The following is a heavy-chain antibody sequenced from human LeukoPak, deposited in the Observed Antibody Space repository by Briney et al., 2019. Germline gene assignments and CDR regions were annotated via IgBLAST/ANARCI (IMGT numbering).Heavy chain of an antibody. V-gene: IGHV3-7*01. Sequence: PGGSLRLSCAASGFTFSSYWMSWVRQAPGKGLEWVANTKQDGSEKYYVDSVKGRFTISRDNAKNSLYLQMNSLRAEDTAVYYCARDRYCSSTSCYDDAFDIWGQGTMVTVSS. J-gene: IGHJ3*02. CDR1: GFTFSSYW. D-gene: IGHD2-2*01. CDR3: ARDRYCSSTSCYDDAFDI. CDR2: TKQDGSEK.